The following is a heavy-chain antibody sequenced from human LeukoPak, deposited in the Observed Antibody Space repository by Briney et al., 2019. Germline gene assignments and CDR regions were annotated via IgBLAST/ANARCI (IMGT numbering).Heavy chain of an antibody. CDR1: GYTFTIYY. J-gene: IGHJ4*02. CDR3: ARDWREGEYVGATDNYYFDY. V-gene: IGHV1-46*01. D-gene: IGHD1-26*01. CDR2: INPSGGST. Sequence: ASVKVSCKASGYTFTIYYMHWVRQAPGQGLEWMGIINPSGGSTNYAQKFQGRVTMTRDTSTSTVYMELSSLRSEDTAVYYCARDWREGEYVGATDNYYFDYWGQGTLVTVSS.